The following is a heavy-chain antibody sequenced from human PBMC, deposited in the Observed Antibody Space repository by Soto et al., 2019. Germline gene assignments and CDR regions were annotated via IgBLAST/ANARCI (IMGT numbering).Heavy chain of an antibody. V-gene: IGHV3-7*03. J-gene: IGHJ4*02. CDR3: AVYGYGVSAAAY. D-gene: IGHD4-17*01. CDR1: GPTFRNGW. CDR2: INQDGSER. Sequence: VGSLRLSCAGSGPTFRNGWLSWVRQAPGKGLEWVANINQDGSERYYVDSVRGRFTISRDNVENSLYLQLNSLRPEDTAVYYCAVYGYGVSAAAYWGQGTLVTV.